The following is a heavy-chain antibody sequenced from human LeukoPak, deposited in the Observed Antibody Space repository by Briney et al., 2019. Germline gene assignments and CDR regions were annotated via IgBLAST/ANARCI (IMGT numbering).Heavy chain of an antibody. CDR3: TTDQGSSTSCYKGVCYYYYYYMDV. V-gene: IGHV3-15*01. CDR2: IKSKTDGGTT. D-gene: IGHD2-2*02. CDR1: GFTFSNAW. Sequence: GGSLRLSCAASGFTFSNAWMSWVRQAPGKGLEWVGRIKSKTDGGTTDYAAPVKGRFTISRDDSKNTLYLQMNSLKTEDTAVYYCTTDQGSSTSCYKGVCYYYYYYMDVWGKGTTVTISS. J-gene: IGHJ6*03.